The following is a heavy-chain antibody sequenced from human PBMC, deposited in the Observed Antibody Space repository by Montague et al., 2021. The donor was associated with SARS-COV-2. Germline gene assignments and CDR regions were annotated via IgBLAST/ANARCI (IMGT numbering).Heavy chain of an antibody. CDR2: ISYDGSNK. CDR1: GFTFSSYG. V-gene: IGHV3-30*18. Sequence: SLRLSCAASGFTFSSYGMHWVRQAPGKGLEWVAVISYDGSNKYYADSVKGRLTISRDNSKNTLYLQMNSLRAEDTAVYYCAKDFMSLMVYAMVYYYYSMDVWGQGTTVTVSS. D-gene: IGHD2-8*01. CDR3: AKDFMSLMVYAMVYYYYSMDV. J-gene: IGHJ6*02.